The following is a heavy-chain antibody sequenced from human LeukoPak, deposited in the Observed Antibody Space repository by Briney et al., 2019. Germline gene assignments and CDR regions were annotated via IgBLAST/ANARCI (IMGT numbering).Heavy chain of an antibody. CDR1: GGSVSSGSDY. J-gene: IGHJ4*02. CDR3: ARGQAALWFGEL. CDR2: ISYSGST. D-gene: IGHD3-10*01. V-gene: IGHV4-61*01. Sequence: SETLSLTCTVSGGSVSSGSDYWSWIRQPPGKDLEWIGHISYSGSTNYNPSLKSRVTISLDTSKNQLSLKLSSVTTADTAVYYCARGQAALWFGELWGQGTLVTVSS.